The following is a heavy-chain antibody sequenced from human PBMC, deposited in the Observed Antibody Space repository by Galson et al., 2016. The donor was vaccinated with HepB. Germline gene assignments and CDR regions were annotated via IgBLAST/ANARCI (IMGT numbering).Heavy chain of an antibody. V-gene: IGHV3-23*01. CDR2: ISGSGDDT. Sequence: SLRLSCAVSGFTFRGYAMSWVRQAPGKGLEWVSAISGSGDDTYYADSVEGRFTISRDNSKNTLSLQINSLRAEDTAVYYCAKSVGRHQYYDYWGQGALVTVSS. J-gene: IGHJ4*02. CDR3: AKSVGRHQYYDY. D-gene: IGHD1-26*01. CDR1: GFTFRGYA.